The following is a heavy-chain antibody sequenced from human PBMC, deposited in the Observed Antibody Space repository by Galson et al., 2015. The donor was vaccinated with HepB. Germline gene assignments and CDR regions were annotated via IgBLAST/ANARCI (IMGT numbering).Heavy chain of an antibody. CDR2: INSDGSDP. J-gene: IGHJ6*02. CDR1: GFFFSGYW. CDR3: ARGPLYHSGLDV. V-gene: IGHV3-74*03. D-gene: IGHD3-22*01. Sequence: SLRLSCAASGFFFSGYWMHWVRQVPGKGLVWVLRINSDGSDPTYADSVKGRFTISGDHAKTALYLEMNSLRREDTAVYYCARGPLYHSGLDVWGQGTTVTVSS.